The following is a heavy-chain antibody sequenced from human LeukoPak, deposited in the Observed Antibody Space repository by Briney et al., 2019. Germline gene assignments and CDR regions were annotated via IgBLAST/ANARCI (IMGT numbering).Heavy chain of an antibody. D-gene: IGHD2-21*02. J-gene: IGHJ6*03. CDR1: GGSISSYY. V-gene: IGHV4-4*07. Sequence: SETLSLTCTVSGGSISSYYWSWVRQPAGKGLEWIGRIYTSGSTNYNPSLKNRVTMSVDAYKNQFSLKLSCVTGADTAVYYCARTAKDPAYYYYYMDVWGKGTTVTVSS. CDR2: IYTSGST. CDR3: ARTAKDPAYYYYYMDV.